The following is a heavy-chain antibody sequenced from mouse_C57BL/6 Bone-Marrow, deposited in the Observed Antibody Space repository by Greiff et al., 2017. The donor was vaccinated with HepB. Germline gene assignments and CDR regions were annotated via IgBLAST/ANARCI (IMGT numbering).Heavy chain of an antibody. CDR2: IWSGGST. D-gene: IGHD2-4*01. CDR1: GFSLTSYG. J-gene: IGHJ3*01. V-gene: IGHV2-2*01. CDR3: ARYDYEAWFAY. Sequence: VKLQQSGPGLVQPSQSLSITCTVSGFSLTSYGVHWVRQSPGKGLEWLGVIWSGGSTDYNAAFISRLSISKDNSKSQVFFKMNSLQADDTAIYYCARYDYEAWFAYWGQGTLVTVSA.